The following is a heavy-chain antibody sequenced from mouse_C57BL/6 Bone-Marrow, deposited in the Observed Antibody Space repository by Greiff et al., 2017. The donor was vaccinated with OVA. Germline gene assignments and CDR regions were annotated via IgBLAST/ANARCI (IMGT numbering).Heavy chain of an antibody. CDR2: ISDGGSYT. Sequence: EVQLVESGGGLVKPGGSLKLSCAASGFTFSSYAMSWVRQTPEKRLEWVATISDGGSYTYYPDNVKGRFTISRDNAKNNLYLQMSHLKSEDTAMYYCARGLFDYWGQGTTLTVSS. CDR1: GFTFSSYA. J-gene: IGHJ2*01. V-gene: IGHV5-4*01. CDR3: ARGLFDY.